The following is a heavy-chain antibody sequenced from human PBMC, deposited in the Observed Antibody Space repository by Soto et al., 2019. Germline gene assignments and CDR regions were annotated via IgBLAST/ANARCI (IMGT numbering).Heavy chain of an antibody. V-gene: IGHV1-2*02. J-gene: IGHJ4*02. CDR1: GYTFSDYY. D-gene: IGHD3-16*01. CDR3: AREPATAKPEGVDF. Sequence: GASVKVSCKASGYTFSDYYIHWVRQAPGQGLEWMGWINPNSGGRKYAPKCQGGVTMTRDTSITTAYMELSRLRSGDTGVYYCAREPATAKPEGVDFWGQGTLVTVSS. CDR2: INPNSGGR.